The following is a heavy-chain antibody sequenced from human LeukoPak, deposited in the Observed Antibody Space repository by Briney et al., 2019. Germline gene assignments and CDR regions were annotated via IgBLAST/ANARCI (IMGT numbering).Heavy chain of an antibody. CDR3: AREAPYYYDSSGYFDY. Sequence: GGSLRLSCAASGFTLSSNYMSWVRQAPGKGLEWVSVIYSGGSTYYADSVKGRFTISRDNSKNTLYLQMNSLRAEDTAVYYCAREAPYYYDSSGYFDYWGQGTLVTVSS. CDR1: GFTLSSNY. V-gene: IGHV3-53*01. J-gene: IGHJ4*02. D-gene: IGHD3-22*01. CDR2: IYSGGST.